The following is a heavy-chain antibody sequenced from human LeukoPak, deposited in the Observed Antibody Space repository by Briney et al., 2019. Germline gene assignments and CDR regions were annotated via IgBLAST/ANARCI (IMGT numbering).Heavy chain of an antibody. Sequence: SVKVSCKASGGTFSSYAISWVRQAPGQGLEWMGGIIPIFGKANYAQKFQGRVTITADESTSTAYMELSSLRSEDTAVYYCARGTYYYDSSGFEFDYWGQGTLVTVSS. CDR1: GGTFSSYA. CDR3: ARGTYYYDSSGFEFDY. CDR2: IIPIFGKA. V-gene: IGHV1-69*13. J-gene: IGHJ4*02. D-gene: IGHD3-22*01.